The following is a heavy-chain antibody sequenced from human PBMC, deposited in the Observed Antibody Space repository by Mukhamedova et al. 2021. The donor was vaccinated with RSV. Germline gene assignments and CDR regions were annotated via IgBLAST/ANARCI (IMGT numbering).Heavy chain of an antibody. D-gene: IGHD6-19*01. V-gene: IGHV1-2*02. CDR2: MNPDSGGT. Sequence: TAYYIHWVRQAPGQGLEWMGRMNPDSGGTNYAQKFQGRAAMTRDTSITTGYMELSSLRFDDTAVFFCARSRDRGWAGGFYWGQG. CDR3: ARSRDRGWAGGFY. CDR1: TAYY. J-gene: IGHJ4*02.